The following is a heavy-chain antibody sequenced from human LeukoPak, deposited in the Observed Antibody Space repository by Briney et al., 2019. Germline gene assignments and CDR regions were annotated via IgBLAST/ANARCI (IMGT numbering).Heavy chain of an antibody. CDR2: IIPIFGTA. CDR3: AREFHDILTGYPYFDY. V-gene: IGHV1-69*05. J-gene: IGHJ4*02. D-gene: IGHD3-9*01. CDR1: GYTFTSYA. Sequence: SVKVSCKASGYTFTSYAITWVRQAPGQGLEWMGRIIPIFGTANYAQKFQGRVTITTDESTSTAYMELSSLRSEDTAVYYCAREFHDILTGYPYFDYWGQGTLVTVSS.